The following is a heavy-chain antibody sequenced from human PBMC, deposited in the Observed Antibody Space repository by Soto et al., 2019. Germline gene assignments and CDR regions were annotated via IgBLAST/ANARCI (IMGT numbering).Heavy chain of an antibody. CDR2: IRSKANSYAT. V-gene: IGHV3-73*01. CDR3: TLYDDTYYFDY. D-gene: IGHD2-8*01. CDR1: GFTFSGSA. J-gene: IGHJ4*02. Sequence: GGSLRLSCAASGFTFSGSAMHWVRQASGKGLEWVGRIRSKANSYATAYAASVKGRFTISRDDSKNTAYLQMNSLKTEDTAVYYCTLYDDTYYFDYWGQGTLVTVSS.